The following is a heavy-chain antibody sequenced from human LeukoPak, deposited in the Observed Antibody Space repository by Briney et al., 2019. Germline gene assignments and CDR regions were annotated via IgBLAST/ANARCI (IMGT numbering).Heavy chain of an antibody. CDR3: ARRFPPSWGAAAGRCDY. D-gene: IGHD6-13*01. V-gene: IGHV4-61*02. CDR1: GDSISSGDYY. J-gene: IGHJ4*02. CDR2: ISSSGST. Sequence: SETLSLTCTVSGDSISSGDYYWSWIRQPAGKGLEWIGRISSSGSTNYNPSLKSRVTISVDTSKNQFSLKLSSVTAADTAVYYCARRFPPSWGAAAGRCDYWGQGTLVTVSS.